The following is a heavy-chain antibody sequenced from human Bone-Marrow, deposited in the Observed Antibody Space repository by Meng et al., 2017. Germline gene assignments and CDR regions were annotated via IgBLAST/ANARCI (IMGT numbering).Heavy chain of an antibody. CDR2: IKQDGSEK. Sequence: GESLKSSCAASGFTFSSYWMSRVRQAPGKGLEWVANIKQDGSEKYYVDSVKGRFTISRDNAKNSLYLQMNSLRAEDTAVYYCAREFWVATTSPSFDYWGQGTLVTVSS. CDR3: AREFWVATTSPSFDY. V-gene: IGHV3-7*01. J-gene: IGHJ4*02. CDR1: GFTFSSYW. D-gene: IGHD5-12*01.